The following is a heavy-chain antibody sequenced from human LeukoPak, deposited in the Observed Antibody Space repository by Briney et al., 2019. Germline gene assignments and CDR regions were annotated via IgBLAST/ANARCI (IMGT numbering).Heavy chain of an antibody. V-gene: IGHV3-11*04. CDR1: GFKFSDAW. D-gene: IGHD3-10*01. CDR3: ARDNVPTYYYGSGSYYPDY. J-gene: IGHJ4*02. CDR2: ISSSGGTL. Sequence: GGSLRLSCAASGFKFSDAWMSWVRQVPGKGLEWVSYISSSGGTLYYADSVKGRFTISRDNAKNSLSLQMNSLRAEDTAVYYCARDNVPTYYYGSGSYYPDYWGQGTLVTVSS.